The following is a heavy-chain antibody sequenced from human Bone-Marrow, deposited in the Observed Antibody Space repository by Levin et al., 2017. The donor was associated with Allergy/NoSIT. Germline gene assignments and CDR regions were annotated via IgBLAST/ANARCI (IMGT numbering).Heavy chain of an antibody. CDR2: ISNDGSYR. CDR3: ARDLLPENWNNHYYGLDV. CDR1: GFTFSAYS. J-gene: IGHJ6*02. V-gene: IGHV3-21*01. D-gene: IGHD1/OR15-1a*01. Sequence: GGSLRLSCAASGFTFSAYSMSWVRLVPGKGLEGVSYISNDGSYRNYADSVRGRFTISRDNAKNSLFLQMNSLRAEDTAVYYCARDLLPENWNNHYYGLDVWGLGTTVTFSS.